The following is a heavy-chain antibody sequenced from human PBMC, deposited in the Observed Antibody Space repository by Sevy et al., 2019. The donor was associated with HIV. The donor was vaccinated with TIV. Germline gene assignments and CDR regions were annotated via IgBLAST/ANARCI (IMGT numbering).Heavy chain of an antibody. CDR1: GFTFSSYS. CDR2: ISSSSSTI. CDR3: ARYSSGWYYYFDY. D-gene: IGHD6-19*01. Sequence: GGSLRLSCAASGFTFSSYSMNWVRQAPGKGLEWVSYISSSSSTIYYADSVKGRFTISRDNAKNSLYLQMTSLRAEDTSVYYCARYSSGWYYYFDYWGQGTLVTVSS. V-gene: IGHV3-48*01. J-gene: IGHJ4*02.